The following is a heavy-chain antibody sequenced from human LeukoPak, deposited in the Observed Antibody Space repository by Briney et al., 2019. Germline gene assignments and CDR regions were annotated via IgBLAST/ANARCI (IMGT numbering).Heavy chain of an antibody. CDR3: GVVF. CDR1: GFTLSTYW. J-gene: IGHJ4*02. CDR2: INGDGSEK. V-gene: IGHV3-7*01. Sequence: GGSLRLSCAASGFTLSTYWMSWVRQAPGKGLEWVANINGDGSEKYYVDSVKGRFTISRDNAKNSLYLQMNSLRAEDTAVYYCGVVFWGQGTLVTVFS.